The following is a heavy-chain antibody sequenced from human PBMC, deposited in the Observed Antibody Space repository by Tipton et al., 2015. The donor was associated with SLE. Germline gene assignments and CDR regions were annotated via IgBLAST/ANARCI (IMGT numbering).Heavy chain of an antibody. V-gene: IGHV3-53*05. CDR3: ATDPGQDCDNGMDV. Sequence: SLRLSCAGSGFTFDDFGMGWVRHVQGKGLEWVSLISGDGETHYADSVEGRFTISRDNFKNTLYLQMNSLRPEDTAVYYCATDPGQDCDNGMDVWGLGTTVTVSS. CDR2: ISGDGET. J-gene: IGHJ6*02. CDR1: GFTFDDFG. D-gene: IGHD2-21*02.